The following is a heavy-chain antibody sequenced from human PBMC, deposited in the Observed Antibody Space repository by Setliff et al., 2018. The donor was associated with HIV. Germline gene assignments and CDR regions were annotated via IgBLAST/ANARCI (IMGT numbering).Heavy chain of an antibody. J-gene: IGHJ4*02. D-gene: IGHD1-7*01. CDR1: GYTFTDYF. V-gene: IGHV1-2*02. CDR3: ARAYSANYRGGGHFDY. Sequence: GASVKVSCKTSGYTFTDYFIHWVRQAPGQGLEWMGWINPKSGATNFAQKFQVRVTMTRDTSINTAYMEVNRLRSGDTAIYYCARAYSANYRGGGHFDYWGQGTLVTVSS. CDR2: INPKSGAT.